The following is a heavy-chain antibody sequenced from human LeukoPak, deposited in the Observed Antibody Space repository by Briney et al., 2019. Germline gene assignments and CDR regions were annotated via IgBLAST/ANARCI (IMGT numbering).Heavy chain of an antibody. D-gene: IGHD3-3*01. V-gene: IGHV1-2*02. CDR2: INPNSGGT. CDR3: ARAHYDFWSGYYTGRNFDY. Sequence: ASVKVSCKASGYTFTGYYMHWVRQAPGQGLEWMGWINPNSGGTNYAQKFQGRVTMTRDTSISTAYMELSRLRSDDTAVYYCARAHYDFWSGYYTGRNFDYWGQGTLVTVSS. CDR1: GYTFTGYY. J-gene: IGHJ4*02.